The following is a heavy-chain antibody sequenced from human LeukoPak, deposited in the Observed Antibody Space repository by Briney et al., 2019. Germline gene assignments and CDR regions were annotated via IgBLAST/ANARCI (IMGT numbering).Heavy chain of an antibody. D-gene: IGHD4-17*01. J-gene: IGHJ4*02. CDR1: DGSISSYY. CDR3: ARLKYGDYGLYYFDY. CDR2: IYYSNT. Sequence: SETLSLTCTVSDGSISSYYWSWIRQPPRKGLESIGYIYYSNTNYNPSLKSRVTISVDTSKNQFSLKLSSVTAADTAVYYCARLKYGDYGLYYFDYWGQGTLVTVSS. V-gene: IGHV4-59*08.